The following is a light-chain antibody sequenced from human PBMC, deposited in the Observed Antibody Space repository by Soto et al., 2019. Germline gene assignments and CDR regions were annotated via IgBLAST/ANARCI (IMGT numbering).Light chain of an antibody. Sequence: DIQMTQSPSSLSASVGDRVTITCQASHDISNFFNWFQLKPGKAPKLLIYDASNLETGVPSRFSGRGFKTAFTFTIDSLQPEDVATYYCQQYDNLRYTFGQGTKLEI. CDR3: QQYDNLRYT. CDR1: HDISNF. CDR2: DAS. J-gene: IGKJ2*01. V-gene: IGKV1-33*01.